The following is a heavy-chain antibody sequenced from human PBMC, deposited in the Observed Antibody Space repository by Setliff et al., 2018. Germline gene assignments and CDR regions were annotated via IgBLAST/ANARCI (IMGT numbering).Heavy chain of an antibody. Sequence: GGSLRLSCAASGFTFKSYTINWVRQAPGKGLEWVSYITSSNIIYYADPVKGRFTISRDNAKNSLYLQMNSLGAEDTALYYCARAHRYFSDTSGYFYDQGRSAFDVWGQGTMVTVSS. D-gene: IGHD3-22*01. CDR1: GFTFKSYT. J-gene: IGHJ3*01. CDR3: ARAHRYFSDTSGYFYDQGRSAFDV. CDR2: ITSSNII. V-gene: IGHV3-48*04.